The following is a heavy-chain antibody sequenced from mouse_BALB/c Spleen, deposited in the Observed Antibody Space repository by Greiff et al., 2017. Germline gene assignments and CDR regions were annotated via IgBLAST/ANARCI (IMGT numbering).Heavy chain of an antibody. D-gene: IGHD2-3*01. V-gene: IGHV14-3*02. Sequence: VQLQQSGAELVKPGASVKLSCTASGFNIKDTYMHWVKQRPEQGLEWIGRIDPANGKTKYDPKFQGKATITADTSSNTAYLQLSSLTSEDTAVYYCARVYDGYYDAMDYWGQGTSVTVSS. CDR1: GFNIKDTY. J-gene: IGHJ4*01. CDR2: IDPANGKT. CDR3: ARVYDGYYDAMDY.